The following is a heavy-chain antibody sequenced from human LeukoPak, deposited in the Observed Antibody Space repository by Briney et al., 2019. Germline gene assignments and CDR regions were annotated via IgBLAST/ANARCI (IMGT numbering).Heavy chain of an antibody. Sequence: SSETLSLTCTVSGGSISSNEYYWVWIRQPPGKGLEWIGNMYYRGSTYYNPSLKSRITISVDRSNNQFSLKLSSVTAADTAVYYCAREMFYYDSRGYSNNAFDIWGQGTMVTVSS. J-gene: IGHJ3*02. CDR2: MYYRGST. D-gene: IGHD3-22*01. CDR3: AREMFYYDSRGYSNNAFDI. V-gene: IGHV4-39*07. CDR1: GGSISSNEYY.